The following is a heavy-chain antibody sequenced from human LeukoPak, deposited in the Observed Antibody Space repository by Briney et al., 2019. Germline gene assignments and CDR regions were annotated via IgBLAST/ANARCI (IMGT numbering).Heavy chain of an antibody. Sequence: GGSLRLSCAASGFTVSSNYMSWVRQAPGKGLEWVSVIYSGGSTYYADSVKGRFTISRGNSKNTLYLQMNSLRAEDTAVYYCASTYHYDSSGYSTDYWGQGTLVTVSS. CDR3: ASTYHYDSSGYSTDY. D-gene: IGHD3-22*01. V-gene: IGHV3-66*01. CDR1: GFTVSSNY. CDR2: IYSGGST. J-gene: IGHJ4*02.